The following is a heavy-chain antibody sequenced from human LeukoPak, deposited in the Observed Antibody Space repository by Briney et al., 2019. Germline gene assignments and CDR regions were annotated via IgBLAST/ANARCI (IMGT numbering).Heavy chain of an antibody. D-gene: IGHD2-15*01. J-gene: IGHJ4*02. V-gene: IGHV1-69*05. CDR2: IIPIFGTA. CDR1: GGTFSSYA. Sequence: SVKVSCKVSGGTFSSYAISWVRQAPGQGLEWMGRIIPIFGTANYAQKFQGRVTITTDESTSTAYMELSSLRSEDTAVYYCASPDCSGGSCYTEPNFDYWGQGTLVTVSS. CDR3: ASPDCSGGSCYTEPNFDY.